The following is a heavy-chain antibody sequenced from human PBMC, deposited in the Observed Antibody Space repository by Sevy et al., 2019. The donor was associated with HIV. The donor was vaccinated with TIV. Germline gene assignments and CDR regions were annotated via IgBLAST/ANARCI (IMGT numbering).Heavy chain of an antibody. CDR3: AKSARYFHGSGRTFDY. Sequence: SETLSLTCTVSGDSVSSGSYYWGWIRQPPGKGLEWIGNIYYSGSTNFNPSLKSRATISIRTSKTHFSLRLTAVTAADTAVYYCAKSARYFHGSGRTFDYWGQGILVTVSS. CDR2: IYYSGST. CDR1: GDSVSSGSYY. J-gene: IGHJ4*02. V-gene: IGHV4-61*03. D-gene: IGHD3-10*01.